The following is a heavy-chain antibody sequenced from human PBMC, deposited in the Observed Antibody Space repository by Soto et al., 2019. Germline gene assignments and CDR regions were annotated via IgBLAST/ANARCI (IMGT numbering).Heavy chain of an antibody. J-gene: IGHJ4*02. CDR1: GFTFSSYA. V-gene: IGHV3-23*01. CDR2: ITASAGST. CDR3: AKANAARLLSKFLDS. D-gene: IGHD6-6*01. Sequence: EVQLLESGGGLVQPGGSLRLSCAASGFTFSSYAMTWVRQAPGKGLEWVSAITASAGSTYYVDSVKGRFTISRDNSKNTLYLQMNSLRAEETAVYYCAKANAARLLSKFLDSWGQGTLVTVSS.